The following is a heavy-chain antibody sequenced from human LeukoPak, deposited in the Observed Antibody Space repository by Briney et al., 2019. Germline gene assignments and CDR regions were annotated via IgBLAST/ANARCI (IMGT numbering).Heavy chain of an antibody. CDR3: ARDTGSSSWYPTSLFDY. D-gene: IGHD6-13*01. J-gene: IGHJ4*02. V-gene: IGHV3-7*01. Sequence: QSGGSLRLSCAASGFTFSSYWMSWVRQAPGKGLEWVANIKQDGGEKYYVDSVKGRFTISRDNAKNSLYLQMNSLRAEDTAVYYCARDTGSSSWYPTSLFDYWGQGTLVTVSS. CDR2: IKQDGGEK. CDR1: GFTFSSYW.